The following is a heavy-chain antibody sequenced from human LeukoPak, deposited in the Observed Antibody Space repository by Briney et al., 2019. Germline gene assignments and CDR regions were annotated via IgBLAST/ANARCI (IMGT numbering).Heavy chain of an antibody. Sequence: GGSLRLSCAASGFTFSSDGMHWVRQAPGKGLEWVAVVSSDGSNKFYTDSVKGRFTISRDNSKNTLYLQMNSLRAEDTAVYYCAKGAAGAYWGQGTLVTVSS. CDR2: VSSDGSNK. V-gene: IGHV3-30*18. J-gene: IGHJ4*02. CDR3: AKGAAGAY. D-gene: IGHD6-13*01. CDR1: GFTFSSDG.